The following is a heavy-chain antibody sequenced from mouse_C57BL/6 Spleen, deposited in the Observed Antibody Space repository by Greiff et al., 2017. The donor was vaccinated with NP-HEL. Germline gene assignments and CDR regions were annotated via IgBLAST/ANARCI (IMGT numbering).Heavy chain of an antibody. CDR3: ARAFYYGNPAWFAY. CDR2: ISDGGSYT. V-gene: IGHV5-4*01. D-gene: IGHD2-1*01. J-gene: IGHJ3*01. CDR1: GFTFSSYA. Sequence: EVQLMESGGGLVKPGGSLKLSCAASGFTFSSYAMSWVRQTPEKRLEWVATISDGGSYTYYPDNVKGRFTISRDNAKNNLYLQMSHLKSEDTAMYYCARAFYYGNPAWFAYWGQGTLVTVSA.